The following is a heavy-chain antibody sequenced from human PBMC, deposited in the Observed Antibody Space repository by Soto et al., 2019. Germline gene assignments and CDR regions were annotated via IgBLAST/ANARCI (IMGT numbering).Heavy chain of an antibody. CDR3: ARRPMWRQVAQDYGMDV. CDR1: GYPFTGYY. J-gene: IGHJ6*02. Sequence: ASVKVSCKASGYPFTGYYIHWVRQAPGQGPEWMGWVSPKTGETNYVQKFQGRVTMTPETPTSTAYLELTRLRSDDTAVYYCARRPMWRQVAQDYGMDVWGPGTTVTVSS. D-gene: IGHD2-15*01. V-gene: IGHV1-2*02. CDR2: VSPKTGET.